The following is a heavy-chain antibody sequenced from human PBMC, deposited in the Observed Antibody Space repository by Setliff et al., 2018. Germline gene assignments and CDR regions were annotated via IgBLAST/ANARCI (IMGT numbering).Heavy chain of an antibody. V-gene: IGHV3-7*03. CDR3: ARIQLGYFDY. J-gene: IGHJ4*02. CDR1: GFTFSNYW. CDR2: IKQDGSEE. Sequence: GGSLRLSCAASGFTFSNYWMTWVRQAPGKGLEWVANIKQDGSEEYYVDSMKGRFTISRDNAKNSLYLQVSSLRAEDTAVYYCARIQLGYFDYWGRGTLVTVSS. D-gene: IGHD1-1*01.